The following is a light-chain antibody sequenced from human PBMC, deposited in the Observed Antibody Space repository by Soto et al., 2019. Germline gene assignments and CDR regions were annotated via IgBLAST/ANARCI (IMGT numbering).Light chain of an antibody. J-gene: IGLJ1*01. CDR1: SSNIGAGYE. Sequence: QSVLTQPPSVSEAPGQRVTISCTGSSSNIGAGYEAHWYQQVPGTAPKLLIYENNNRPSGVPDRFYGSKSGTSASLAITGLQADDESEYYCQSYDSSLSGYVFGTGTKLTVL. V-gene: IGLV1-40*01. CDR3: QSYDSSLSGYV. CDR2: ENN.